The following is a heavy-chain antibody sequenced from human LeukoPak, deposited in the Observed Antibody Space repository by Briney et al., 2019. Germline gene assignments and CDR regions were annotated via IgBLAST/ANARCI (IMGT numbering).Heavy chain of an antibody. Sequence: SETLSLTCAVSGGSISSSNCWSWVRQPPGKGLEWIGEIYHSGSTNYNPSLKSRVTISVDKSKNQFSLKLSSVTAADTAVYYCASMDQLWGSNYWGQGTLVTVSS. CDR3: ASMDQLWGSNY. V-gene: IGHV4-4*02. J-gene: IGHJ4*02. CDR1: GGSISSSNC. D-gene: IGHD3-16*01. CDR2: IYHSGST.